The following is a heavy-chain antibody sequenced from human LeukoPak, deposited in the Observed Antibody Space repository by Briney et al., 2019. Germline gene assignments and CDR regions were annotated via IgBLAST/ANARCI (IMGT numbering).Heavy chain of an antibody. CDR3: AKDIGSSIPYYFDY. J-gene: IGHJ4*02. V-gene: IGHV3-30*02. Sequence: GGSLRLSCAASGFTFRIYGMHWVRQAPGKGLEWVAFISYDGSNKYYADSVKGRFTISRDNSKNTLYLQMSCLRTEDTTVYYCAKDIGSSIPYYFDYWGQGTLVTVSS. CDR2: ISYDGSNK. D-gene: IGHD2-2*02. CDR1: GFTFRIYG.